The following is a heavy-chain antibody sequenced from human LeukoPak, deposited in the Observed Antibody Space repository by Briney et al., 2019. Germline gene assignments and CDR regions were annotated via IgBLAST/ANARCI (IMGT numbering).Heavy chain of an antibody. Sequence: ASVKVSCKASGYTFTSYGISWVRQAPGQGLEWMGWISAYNGNTNYAQKLQGRVTMTTDTSTSTAYMELRSLRSDDTAVYYCARSYSSSWHYYYYMDVCGKGTTVTVSS. V-gene: IGHV1-18*01. D-gene: IGHD6-13*01. CDR1: GYTFTSYG. CDR2: ISAYNGNT. J-gene: IGHJ6*03. CDR3: ARSYSSSWHYYYYMDV.